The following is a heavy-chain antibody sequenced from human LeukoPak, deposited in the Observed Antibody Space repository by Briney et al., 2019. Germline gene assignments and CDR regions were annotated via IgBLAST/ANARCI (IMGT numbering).Heavy chain of an antibody. V-gene: IGHV3-30-3*01. D-gene: IGHD2-15*01. CDR3: ARREDCSGASCYDAFDY. CDR2: ISYDGSNK. J-gene: IGHJ4*02. Sequence: PGRSLRLSCAASGFTFSRYAIHWVRQAPGKGLEWMAFISYDGSNKYYSDSVKGRFTISRDNSKNTLYLQMNSLRAEDTAVYYCARREDCSGASCYDAFDYWGLGTLVTVSS. CDR1: GFTFSRYA.